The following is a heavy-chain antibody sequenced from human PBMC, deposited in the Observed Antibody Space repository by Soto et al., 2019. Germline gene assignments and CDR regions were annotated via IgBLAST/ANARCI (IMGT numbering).Heavy chain of an antibody. V-gene: IGHV5-51*03. Sequence: EVQLVQSGPEVKKAGESLKISCSTSGYSFTTYWIGWVRXXXXXXXXXXXIIYPGDSNTRYSPSFQGRVTFSVDKSXXXXXXQWXSXXXXXXXXXYXARRDYYYDTCNYCAFDIWGQGTMVTVSS. D-gene: IGHD3-22*01. CDR3: ARRDYYYDTCNYCAFDI. CDR1: GYSFTTYW. CDR2: IYPGDSNT. J-gene: IGHJ3*02.